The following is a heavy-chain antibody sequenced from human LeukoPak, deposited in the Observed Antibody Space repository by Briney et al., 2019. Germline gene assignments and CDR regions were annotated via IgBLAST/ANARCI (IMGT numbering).Heavy chain of an antibody. V-gene: IGHV3-21*01. CDR2: ISSSSSYI. CDR3: ARDSTVTTSDAFDI. CDR1: GFTFSSYS. D-gene: IGHD4-17*01. Sequence: NTGGSLRLSCAASGFTFSSYSMNWVRQAPGKGLEWVLSISSSSSYIYYADSVKGRFTISRDNAKNSLYLQMNSLRAEDTAVYYCARDSTVTTSDAFDIWGQGTMVTVSS. J-gene: IGHJ3*02.